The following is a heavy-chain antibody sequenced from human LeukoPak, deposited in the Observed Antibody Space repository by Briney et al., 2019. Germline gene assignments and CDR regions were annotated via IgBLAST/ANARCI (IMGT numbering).Heavy chain of an antibody. CDR2: IRYDGSNK. D-gene: IGHD2-2*02. CDR1: GFTFSSYG. J-gene: IGHJ4*02. Sequence: PGGSLRLSCAASGFTFSSYGMHWVRQAPGKGLEWVAFIRYDGSNKYYADSVKGRFTISRDNSKNTLYLQMNSLRAEDTAVYYCAKESPRYCSSTSCYRSVGPAVDYWGQGTLVTVSS. V-gene: IGHV3-30*02. CDR3: AKESPRYCSSTSCYRSVGPAVDY.